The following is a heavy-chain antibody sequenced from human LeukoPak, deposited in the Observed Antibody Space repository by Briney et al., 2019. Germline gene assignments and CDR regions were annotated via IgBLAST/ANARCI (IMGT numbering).Heavy chain of an antibody. CDR2: IYYSGST. CDR3: ARGGYSYGTRYYYYYMDV. V-gene: IGHV4-59*12. CDR1: GGSISSYY. J-gene: IGHJ6*03. Sequence: SETLSLTCTVSGGSISSYYWSWIRQPPGKGLEWIGYIYYSGSTNYNPSLKSRVTISVDTSKNQFSLKLSSVTAADTAVYYCARGGYSYGTRYYYYYMDVWGKGTTVTVSS. D-gene: IGHD5-18*01.